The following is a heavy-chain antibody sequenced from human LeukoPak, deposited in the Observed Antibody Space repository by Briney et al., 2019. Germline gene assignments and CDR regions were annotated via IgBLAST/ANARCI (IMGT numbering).Heavy chain of an antibody. D-gene: IGHD6-13*01. CDR1: GGSISSGGYY. CDR2: IYYSGST. CDR3: ARLNAAAGMDV. J-gene: IGHJ6*02. V-gene: IGHV4-31*03. Sequence: SQTLSLTCTVSGGSISSGGYYWSWIRQHPGKGLERIGYIYYSGSTYYNPSLKSRVTISVDTSKNQFSLKLSSVTAADTAVYYCARLNAAAGMDVWGQGTTVTVSS.